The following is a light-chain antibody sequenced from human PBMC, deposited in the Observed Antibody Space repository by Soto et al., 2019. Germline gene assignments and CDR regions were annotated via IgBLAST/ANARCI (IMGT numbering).Light chain of an antibody. V-gene: IGKV1-39*01. Sequence: DIQMTQSPSSLSASVGDRVTITCRASQSISRNLNWYQHKPGKAPKLLIYAASSLPNGVPSRFSGGGSGTEFTLSISSLQPEDFGTYYCQQSYTTASITFGQGTRLEIK. J-gene: IGKJ5*01. CDR1: QSISRN. CDR3: QQSYTTASIT. CDR2: AAS.